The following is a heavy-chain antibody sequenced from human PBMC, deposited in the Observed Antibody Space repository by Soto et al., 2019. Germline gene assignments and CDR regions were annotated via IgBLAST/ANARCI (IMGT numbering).Heavy chain of an antibody. Sequence: QLQLQESGPGRVKPSETMSLTCTVSGGSISSSSDYWGWISQPPWRVLEWLGSIYYSGSTYYNPSLKSRVTISVDTSKNQFSLKLSFVTAADTAVYYCASLHNWNRAYWGQGTLVTVSS. V-gene: IGHV4-39*01. J-gene: IGHJ4*02. CDR2: IYYSGST. D-gene: IGHD1-20*01. CDR1: GGSISSSSDY. CDR3: ASLHNWNRAY.